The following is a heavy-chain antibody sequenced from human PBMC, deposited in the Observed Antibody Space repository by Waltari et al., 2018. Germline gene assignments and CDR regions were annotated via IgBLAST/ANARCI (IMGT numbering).Heavy chain of an antibody. V-gene: IGHV4-38-2*01. CDR2: IYHSGST. CDR3: ARGGSSSSWYVGFDY. CDR1: GYSISSGYY. D-gene: IGHD6-13*01. Sequence: QVQLQESGPGLVKPSETLSLTCAVSGYSISSGYYWGWIRPPPGKGLEWIGSIYHSGSTYYNPSLKSRVTISVDTSKNQFSLKLSSVTAADTAVYYCARGGSSSSWYVGFDYWGQGTLVTVSS. J-gene: IGHJ4*02.